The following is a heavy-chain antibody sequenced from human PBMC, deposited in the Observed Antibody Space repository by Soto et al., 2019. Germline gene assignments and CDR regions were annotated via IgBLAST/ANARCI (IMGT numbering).Heavy chain of an antibody. Sequence: SETLSLTCTVSGVSISNSSYYWGWIRRPPGKGLEWIGTIYYSGITYYNPSLKSRVTISVDTSKTQFSLKLTSVTAADTAVYYCARHGSNWGQGTLVTVSS. V-gene: IGHV4-39*01. CDR1: GVSISNSSYY. CDR2: IYYSGIT. J-gene: IGHJ4*02. CDR3: ARHGSN.